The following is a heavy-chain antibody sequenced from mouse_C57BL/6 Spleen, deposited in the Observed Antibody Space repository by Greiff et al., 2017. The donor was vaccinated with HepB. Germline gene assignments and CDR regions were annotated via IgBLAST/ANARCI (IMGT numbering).Heavy chain of an antibody. CDR3: ARRGSLYAMDY. J-gene: IGHJ4*01. V-gene: IGHV1-54*01. CDR1: GYAFTNYL. CDR2: INPGSGGT. Sequence: VKLQQSGAELVRPGTSVKVSCKASGYAFTNYLIEWVKQRPGQGLEWIGVINPGSGGTNYNEKFKGKATLTADKSSSTAYMQLSSLTSEDSAVYFCARRGSLYAMDYWGQGTSVTVSS.